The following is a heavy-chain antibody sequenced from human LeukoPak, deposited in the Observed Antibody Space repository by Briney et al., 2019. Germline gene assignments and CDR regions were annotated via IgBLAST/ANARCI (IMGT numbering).Heavy chain of an antibody. V-gene: IGHV3-53*01. CDR2: IYSGGST. J-gene: IGHJ6*02. D-gene: IGHD2-2*01. CDR1: GFIVSSNY. CDR3: AREAVPNAGGMDV. Sequence: GGSLRLSCAASGFIVSSNYMSWVRQTPGKGLEWVSVIYSGGSTYYADSVKGRFTISRDNSKNTLYLQMNSLRAEDTAVYYCAREAVPNAGGMDVWGQGTTVTVSS.